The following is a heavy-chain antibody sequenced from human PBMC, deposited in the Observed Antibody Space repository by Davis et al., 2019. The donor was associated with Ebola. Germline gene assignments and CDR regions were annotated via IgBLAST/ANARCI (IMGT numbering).Heavy chain of an antibody. D-gene: IGHD3-3*01. CDR2: IKSKTDGGTT. Sequence: GGSLRLSCAASGFTFSNAWMNWVRQAPGKGLEWVGRIKSKTDGGTTDYAAPVKGRFTISRDDSKNTLYLQMNSLKTEDTAVYYCTTDPNPFLRFLEWLTRRGQDYYDMDVWGQGTTVTVSS. J-gene: IGHJ6*02. V-gene: IGHV3-15*07. CDR3: TTDPNPFLRFLEWLTRRGQDYYDMDV. CDR1: GFTFSNAW.